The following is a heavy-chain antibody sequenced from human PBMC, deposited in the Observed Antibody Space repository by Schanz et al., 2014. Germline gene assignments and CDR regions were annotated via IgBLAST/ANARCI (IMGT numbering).Heavy chain of an antibody. V-gene: IGHV3-74*01. Sequence: EVQLVQSGGGLVQPGGSLRLSCAASGFTFSSHWMHWVRQDPGKGLVWVARINSVGSNTDYADSVTGRFTISRDNAKNTLYLQMNSLRAEDTAIYYCAKDRSWDYDSSGYFDYWGQGTLVTVSS. CDR3: AKDRSWDYDSSGYFDY. J-gene: IGHJ4*02. D-gene: IGHD3-22*01. CDR2: INSVGSNT. CDR1: GFTFSSHW.